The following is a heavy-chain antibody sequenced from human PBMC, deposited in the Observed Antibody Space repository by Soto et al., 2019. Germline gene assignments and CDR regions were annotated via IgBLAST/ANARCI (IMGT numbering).Heavy chain of an antibody. J-gene: IGHJ5*02. V-gene: IGHV1-2*02. CDR2: INPTSGGT. CDR1: GYTFTGYY. D-gene: IGHD1-26*01. CDR3: ARDGWELLHNWFDP. Sequence: GASLKGSCKASGYTFTGYYMHCVRQAPGQGLEWMGWINPTSGGTNYSQKFQGRVNMTRDTSISTAYMELSRLRSDDTAVYYCARDGWELLHNWFDPWGQGTLVTSPQ.